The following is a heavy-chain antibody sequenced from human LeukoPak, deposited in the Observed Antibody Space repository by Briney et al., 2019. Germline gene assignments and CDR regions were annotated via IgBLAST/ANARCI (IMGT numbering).Heavy chain of an antibody. CDR1: GGTFSSYA. CDR2: IIPIFGTA. Sequence: GASVKVSCKASGGTFSSYAISWVRQAPGQGLEWMGGIIPIFGTANYAQKFQGRVTITADESTSTAYMELSSLRAEDTAVYYCARDRRGVGYRPQYYQYYYMDVWGKGTTVTVSS. CDR3: ARDRRGVGYRPQYYQYYYMDV. V-gene: IGHV1-69*13. J-gene: IGHJ6*03. D-gene: IGHD5-24*01.